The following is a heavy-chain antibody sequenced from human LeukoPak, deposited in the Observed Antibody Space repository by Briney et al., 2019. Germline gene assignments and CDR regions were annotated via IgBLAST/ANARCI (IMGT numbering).Heavy chain of an antibody. J-gene: IGHJ4*02. D-gene: IGHD6-13*01. V-gene: IGHV3-23*01. Sequence: GGSLRLSCAASGITFSSYAMSWVRQAPGKGLEWVSTVSGSGGSTSYADSVKGRFTISRDNSKNTLYLQMNSLRAEDTAVYFCASQYTSSRIFDDWGQGTLATVSS. CDR2: VSGSGGST. CDR1: GITFSSYA. CDR3: ASQYTSSRIFDD.